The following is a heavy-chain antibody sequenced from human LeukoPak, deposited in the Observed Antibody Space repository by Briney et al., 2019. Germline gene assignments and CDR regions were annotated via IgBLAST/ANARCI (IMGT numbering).Heavy chain of an antibody. Sequence: GGSLRLSCAASGFTFSSDWMSWVRQAPGKGLEWGANIKQDGSEKYYADSVKGRFTISRHNAKNSLYLQMNSLRAEDTAVYYCARGGYSRAFDYWGQGTLVTVSS. CDR1: GFTFSSDW. CDR3: ARGGYSRAFDY. V-gene: IGHV3-7*04. J-gene: IGHJ4*02. D-gene: IGHD5-18*01. CDR2: IKQDGSEK.